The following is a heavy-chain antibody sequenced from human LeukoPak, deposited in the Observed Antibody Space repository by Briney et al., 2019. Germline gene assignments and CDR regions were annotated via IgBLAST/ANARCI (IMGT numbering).Heavy chain of an antibody. Sequence: PGGSLRLSCAVSGFTFSSYAMSWVRQAPGKGLEWVSVISGSGGSTYYSDSVKGRFTISRDNAKNPLYLNMNSLRAEDTALYYCARDFGSTGSYDYWGQGALVTVSS. CDR3: ARDFGSTGSYDY. V-gene: IGHV3-23*01. CDR2: ISGSGGST. J-gene: IGHJ4*02. D-gene: IGHD1-26*01. CDR1: GFTFSSYA.